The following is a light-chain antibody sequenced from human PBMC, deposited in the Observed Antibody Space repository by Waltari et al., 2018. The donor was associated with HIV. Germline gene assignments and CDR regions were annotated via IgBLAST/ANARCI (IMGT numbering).Light chain of an antibody. CDR2: SDI. CDR3: QSYDSSLRASV. CDR1: RANIGAGYF. V-gene: IGLV1-40*01. Sequence: QSALTQPPSVSGAPGQRVTISCTGNRANIGAGYFVHWYQHLPGTAPQLLVYSDINRPSGVPDRFSGSKSGTSASLVITGLQAEDEADYYCQSYDSSLRASVFGGGTKLTVL. J-gene: IGLJ2*01.